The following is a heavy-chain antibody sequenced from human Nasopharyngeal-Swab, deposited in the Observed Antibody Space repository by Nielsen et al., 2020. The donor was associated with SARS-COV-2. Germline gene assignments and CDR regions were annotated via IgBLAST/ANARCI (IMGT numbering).Heavy chain of an antibody. J-gene: IGHJ6*02. V-gene: IGHV4-34*01. CDR2: INHSGST. CDR3: ARALLAAAGGFYGMDV. Sequence: SETLSLTCAVYGGSFSGYYWSWIRQPPGKGLEWIGEINHSGSTNYNPSLKSRVTISVDTSKNQFSLKLSSVTAADTAAYYCARALLAAAGGFYGMDVWGQGTTVTVSS. D-gene: IGHD6-13*01. CDR1: GGSFSGYY.